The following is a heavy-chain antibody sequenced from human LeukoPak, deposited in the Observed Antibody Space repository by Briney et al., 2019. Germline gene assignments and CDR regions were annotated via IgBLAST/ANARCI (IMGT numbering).Heavy chain of an antibody. CDR3: ARAMPTRRTYDY. CDR1: GGSFSSYY. D-gene: IGHD2-2*01. J-gene: IGHJ4*02. Sequence: PSETLSLTCAVYGGSFSSYYWRWIRQPPGKGLEWIGEINHSGSTNYNPSLKSRVTLSVDTSKNQFSLKLSSVTAADTAVYYCARAMPTRRTYDYWGQGTLVTVSS. V-gene: IGHV4-34*01. CDR2: INHSGST.